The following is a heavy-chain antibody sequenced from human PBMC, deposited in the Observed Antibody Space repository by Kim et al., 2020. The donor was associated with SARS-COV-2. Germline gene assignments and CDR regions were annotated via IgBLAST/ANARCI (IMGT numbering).Heavy chain of an antibody. V-gene: IGHV3-30*04. CDR2: ISYDGSNK. D-gene: IGHD1-26*01. Sequence: GGSLRLSCAASGFTFSSYAMHWVRQAPGKGLEWVAVISYDGSNKYYADSVKCRFTISRDNSKNTLYLQMNSLRAEDTAVYYCARRVGATAHFDYWGQGTL. J-gene: IGHJ4*02. CDR1: GFTFSSYA. CDR3: ARRVGATAHFDY.